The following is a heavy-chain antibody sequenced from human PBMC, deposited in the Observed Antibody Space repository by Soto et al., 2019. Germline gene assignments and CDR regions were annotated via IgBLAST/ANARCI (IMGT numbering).Heavy chain of an antibody. J-gene: IGHJ4*02. CDR2: ISSSSSYI. CDR1: GFTFSSYS. CDR3: ARVSYYYDSSGYPGY. D-gene: IGHD3-22*01. V-gene: IGHV3-21*01. Sequence: SLRLSCAASGFTFSSYSMNWVRQAPGKGLEWVSSISSSSSYIYYADSVKGRFTISRDNAKNSLYLQMNSLRAEDTAVYYCARVSYYYDSSGYPGYWGQGTLVTVSS.